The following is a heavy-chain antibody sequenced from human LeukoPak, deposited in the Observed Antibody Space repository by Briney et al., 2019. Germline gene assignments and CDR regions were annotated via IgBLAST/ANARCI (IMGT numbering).Heavy chain of an antibody. Sequence: PGGSLRLSCAASGFTFSSYSMNWVRQAPGRGLEWVSSISSSSSYIYHADSLKGRFTISRGNAKNSLYLQMNSLRAEDTAVYYCVRDGWNDDYWGQGTLVTVSS. V-gene: IGHV3-21*01. CDR1: GFTFSSYS. CDR2: ISSSSSYI. D-gene: IGHD1-1*01. J-gene: IGHJ4*02. CDR3: VRDGWNDDY.